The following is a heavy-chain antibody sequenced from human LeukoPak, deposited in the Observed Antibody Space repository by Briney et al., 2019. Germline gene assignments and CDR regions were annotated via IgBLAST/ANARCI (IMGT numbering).Heavy chain of an antibody. D-gene: IGHD3-22*01. CDR3: TRRYNYDSSGYYYVRDAFDI. CDR1: GFTFSSYG. V-gene: IGHV3-49*04. CDR2: IRSKAYGGTT. Sequence: GGSLRLSCAASGFTFSSYGLSWVRQAPGKGLEWVGFIRSKAYGGTTKNAASVKGRFTISRDDSRSIAYLQMNSLKTEDTAVYYCTRRYNYDSSGYYYVRDAFDIWGQGTMVTVSS. J-gene: IGHJ3*02.